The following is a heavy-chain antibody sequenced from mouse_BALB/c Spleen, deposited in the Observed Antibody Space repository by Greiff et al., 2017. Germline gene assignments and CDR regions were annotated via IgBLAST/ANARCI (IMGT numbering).Heavy chain of an antibody. V-gene: IGHV2-2*02. CDR2: IWSGGST. CDR3: ARNRATVVGGDYAMDY. CDR1: GFSLTIYG. Sequence: QVQLQQSGPGLVQPSQSLSITCTVSGFSLTIYGVHWVRQSPGKGLEWLGVIWSGGSTDYNAAFISRLSISKDNSKSQVFFKMNSLQANDTAIYYCARNRATVVGGDYAMDYWGQGTSVTVSS. J-gene: IGHJ4*01. D-gene: IGHD3-1*01.